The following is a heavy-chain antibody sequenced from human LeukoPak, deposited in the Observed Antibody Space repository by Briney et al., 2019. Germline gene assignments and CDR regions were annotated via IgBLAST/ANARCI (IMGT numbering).Heavy chain of an antibody. CDR1: AFTFSRYW. CDR2: IKEDGSEK. J-gene: IGHJ4*02. D-gene: IGHD6-13*01. Sequence: GGSLRLSCAASAFTFSRYWMTWVRQALGKGVEWVANIKEDGSEKYYVDSVKGRFSISRDNTKNSLYLQMNSLRAEDTAVYYCARGGYTSSWYISRDYWGQGTLVTVSS. CDR3: ARGGYTSSWYISRDY. V-gene: IGHV3-7*01.